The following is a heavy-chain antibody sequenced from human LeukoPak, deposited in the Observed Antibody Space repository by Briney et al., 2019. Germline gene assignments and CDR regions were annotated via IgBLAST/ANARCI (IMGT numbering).Heavy chain of an antibody. CDR1: GDSIIGYY. CDR2: IYFSGAT. D-gene: IGHD5-12*01. J-gene: IGHJ4*02. Sequence: PSETLSLSCTVSGDSIIGYYWSRIRQSPGKGLEWMGHIYFSGATSYNPSLRGRVTISLDTSKSQFSLTLGSVTAADTAVYYCALGVVSWNFWGRGALVTVSS. CDR3: ALGVVSWNF. V-gene: IGHV4-59*08.